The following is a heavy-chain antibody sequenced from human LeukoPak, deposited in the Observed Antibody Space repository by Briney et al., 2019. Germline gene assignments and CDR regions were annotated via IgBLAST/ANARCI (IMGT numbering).Heavy chain of an antibody. J-gene: IGHJ5*02. D-gene: IGHD3/OR15-3a*01. Sequence: SETLSLTCTVSGYSISSDYYWGWIRQPPGKGREWIGSIYHSGITYYNPSLKSRDTISVDTSKNQFSLKLSSVTAADTAVYYCARDGLKNLYNWFDPWGQGTLVTVSS. V-gene: IGHV4-38-2*02. CDR2: IYHSGIT. CDR3: ARDGLKNLYNWFDP. CDR1: GYSISSDYY.